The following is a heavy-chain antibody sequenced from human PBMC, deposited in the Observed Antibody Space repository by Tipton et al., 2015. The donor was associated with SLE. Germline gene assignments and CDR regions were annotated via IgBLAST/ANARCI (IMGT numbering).Heavy chain of an antibody. CDR2: IHHSGST. D-gene: IGHD2/OR15-2a*01. CDR1: GGSISSYY. Sequence: TLSLTCTVSGGSISSYYWSWIRQPPGKGLEWIGYIHHSGSTSYSPSLRSRVSISVDTSKNRLSLKVNSVTAADTAVYFCARLGSTTYLTLDGFYFDYWGQGTRVTVS. CDR3: ARLGSTTYLTLDGFYFDY. V-gene: IGHV4-59*08. J-gene: IGHJ4*02.